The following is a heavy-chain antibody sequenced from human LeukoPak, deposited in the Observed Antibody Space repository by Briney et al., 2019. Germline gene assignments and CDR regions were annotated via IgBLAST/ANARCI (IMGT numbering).Heavy chain of an antibody. D-gene: IGHD6-13*01. J-gene: IGHJ6*03. CDR2: INYGGDFK. CDR1: GFTFSSYS. Sequence: GGSLRLSCSASGFTFSSYSMTWVRQAPGKGLEWVSGINYGGDFKYYADSMKGRFTISRDDSKSTLYLQMNSLRAEDTAVYYCAKDSSNWYYMDVWGRGTTVTVS. V-gene: IGHV3-23*01. CDR3: AKDSSNWYYMDV.